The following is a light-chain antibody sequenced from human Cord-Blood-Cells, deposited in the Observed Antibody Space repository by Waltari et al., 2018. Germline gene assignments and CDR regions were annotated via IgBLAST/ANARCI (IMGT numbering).Light chain of an antibody. CDR2: DAS. CDR3: QQRSNWPLLT. CDR1: QSVSSY. V-gene: IGKV3-11*01. J-gene: IGKJ4*01. Sequence: EIVFTQSPATLSLSPGERATLPCRASQSVSSYLAWYQQKPGQAPRLLIYDASNRATGIPARFSGSGSGTDFTLTISSLEPEDFAVYYCQQRSNWPLLTFGGGTKVEIK.